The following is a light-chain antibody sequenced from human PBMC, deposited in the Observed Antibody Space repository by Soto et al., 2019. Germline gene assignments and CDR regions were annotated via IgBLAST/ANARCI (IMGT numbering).Light chain of an antibody. CDR2: LNSDCSH. Sequence: QLVLTQSPSASASLGASVKLTCTLSSGHKNYIIAWHQQQPEKGPRFLMKLNSDCSHRRGDGVPDRFTGACSGTERYLTISRLQSEDEAVYYCQTWGTGIHVVFGGGTKLTVL. V-gene: IGLV4-69*01. CDR1: SGHKNYI. CDR3: QTWGTGIHVV. J-gene: IGLJ2*01.